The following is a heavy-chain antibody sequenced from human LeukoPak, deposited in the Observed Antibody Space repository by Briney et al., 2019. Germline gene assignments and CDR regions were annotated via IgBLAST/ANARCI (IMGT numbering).Heavy chain of an antibody. CDR3: TTDGLYSIDS. CDR2: IKSKSDGGTA. J-gene: IGHJ5*01. D-gene: IGHD6-13*01. Sequence: PGGSLRLSCAASGFTFSYAWMTWVRQAPGKGLEWVGRIKSKSDGGTADYAAPVKGRFTISRDDSKNTLYLQLNGLKSEDTGVYFCTTDGLYSIDSWGQGTLVIVSS. CDR1: GFTFSYAW. V-gene: IGHV3-15*01.